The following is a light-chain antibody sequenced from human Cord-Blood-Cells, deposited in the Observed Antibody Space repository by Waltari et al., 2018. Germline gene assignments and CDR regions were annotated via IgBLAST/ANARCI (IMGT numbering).Light chain of an antibody. Sequence: DIQMTQSPSSLSGSVGDRVTITCRASQSISSYLNWYQQKPGKAPKLLIYAASSLQSGVPSRFSGSGSGTDFTLTISSLQPEDFATYYCQQSYSTLVTFGGGTKVEIK. CDR2: AAS. CDR1: QSISSY. CDR3: QQSYSTLVT. J-gene: IGKJ4*01. V-gene: IGKV1-39*01.